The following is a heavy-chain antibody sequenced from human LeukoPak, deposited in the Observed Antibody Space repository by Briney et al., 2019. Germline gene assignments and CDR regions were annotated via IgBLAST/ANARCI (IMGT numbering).Heavy chain of an antibody. V-gene: IGHV4-39*01. Sequence: EPSETLSLTCTVSGGSISSSSYYWGWIRQPPGKGLEWIGSIYYSGSTYYNPSLKSRVTISVDTSKNQFSLKLSSVTAADTAVYYCARPHYDFGPGAIAFDIWGQGTMVTVSS. CDR2: IYYSGST. CDR3: ARPHYDFGPGAIAFDI. CDR1: GGSISSSSYY. J-gene: IGHJ3*02. D-gene: IGHD3-3*01.